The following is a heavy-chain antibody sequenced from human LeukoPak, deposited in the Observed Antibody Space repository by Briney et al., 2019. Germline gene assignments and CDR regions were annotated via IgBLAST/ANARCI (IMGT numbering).Heavy chain of an antibody. CDR3: AKVTAAAGPYYYYGMDV. Sequence: PGGSLRLSCAASGFTFDDYAMHWVRQAPGKGLEWVSLISGDGGSTYYADSVKGRFTISRDNSKNSLYLQMNSLRTEDTALYHCAKVTAAAGPYYYYGMDVWGQGTTVTVSS. CDR1: GFTFDDYA. J-gene: IGHJ6*02. D-gene: IGHD6-13*01. CDR2: ISGDGGST. V-gene: IGHV3-43*02.